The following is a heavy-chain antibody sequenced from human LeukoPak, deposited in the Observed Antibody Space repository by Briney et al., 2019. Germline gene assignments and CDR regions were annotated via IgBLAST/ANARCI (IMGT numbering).Heavy chain of an antibody. V-gene: IGHV3-7*01. Sequence: QTGGSLRLSCAASGFTFSSYWMSWVRQAPGKGLEWVANIKQDGSEKYYVDSVKGRFTISRDNAKNSLYLQMNSLRAEDTAVYYCARDRGYYDSSGYYLPYYFDYWGQGTLVTVSS. CDR2: IKQDGSEK. D-gene: IGHD3-22*01. CDR1: GFTFSSYW. J-gene: IGHJ4*02. CDR3: ARDRGYYDSSGYYLPYYFDY.